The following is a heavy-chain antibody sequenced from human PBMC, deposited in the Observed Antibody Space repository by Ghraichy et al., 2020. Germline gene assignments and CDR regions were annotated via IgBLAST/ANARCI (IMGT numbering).Heavy chain of an antibody. CDR1: GFTFSSFS. CDR3: ARWSINNFDY. CDR2: ISSSSSTR. Sequence: GGVLRLSCAAAGFTFSSFSMSWVRQAPGKGPEWVSYISSSSSTRYYADSVKGRFTISRDNVKNSLYLQMNSLRDEDTAVYYCARWSINNFDYWGQGSLVTVSS. V-gene: IGHV3-48*02. J-gene: IGHJ4*02.